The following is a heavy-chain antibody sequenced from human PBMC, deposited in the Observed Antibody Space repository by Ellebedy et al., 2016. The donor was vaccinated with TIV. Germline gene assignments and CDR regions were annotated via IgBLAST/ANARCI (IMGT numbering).Heavy chain of an antibody. CDR1: GGSISGGCYF. CDR3: ATSLLYSDSSGFNF. D-gene: IGHD3-22*01. J-gene: IGHJ4*02. CDR2: IFYSGNT. V-gene: IGHV4-31*03. Sequence: SETLSLXXTVSGGSISGGCYFWNWIRQHPGKGLEWIGYIFYSGNTFYSPSLKSRVTMSVDTSKSQFSLKLGSVTAADTAVYYCATSLLYSDSSGFNFWGPGTLVTVSS.